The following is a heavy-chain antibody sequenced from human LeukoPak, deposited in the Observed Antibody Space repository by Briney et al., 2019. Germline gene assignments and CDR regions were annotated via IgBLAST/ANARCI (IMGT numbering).Heavy chain of an antibody. CDR1: GGSISSYY. Sequence: SETLSLTCTVSGGSISSYYWSWIRQPPGKGLEWIGYIYYSGSTNYNPPLKSRVTISVDTSKNQFSLKLSSVTAADTAVYYCARHGTMVRGALYYYYYYGMDVWGQGTTVTVSS. J-gene: IGHJ6*02. CDR3: ARHGTMVRGALYYYYYYGMDV. CDR2: IYYSGST. D-gene: IGHD3-10*01. V-gene: IGHV4-59*08.